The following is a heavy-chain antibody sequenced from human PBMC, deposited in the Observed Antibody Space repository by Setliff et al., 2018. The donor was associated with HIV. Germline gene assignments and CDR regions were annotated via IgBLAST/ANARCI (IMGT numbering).Heavy chain of an antibody. Sequence: PGGSLRLSCATSGFTFNNAWMSWVRQAPGKGLEWVGHIKSEGDGGTTDYAGAVKGRFTISRDVSTDTLYLQINSLKTEDTALYYCARGPLYSGSPADYHYYYMAVWGQGTTVTVSS. V-gene: IGHV3-15*01. CDR2: IKSEGDGGTT. J-gene: IGHJ6*03. CDR1: GFTFNNAW. CDR3: ARGPLYSGSPADYHYYYMAV. D-gene: IGHD1-26*01.